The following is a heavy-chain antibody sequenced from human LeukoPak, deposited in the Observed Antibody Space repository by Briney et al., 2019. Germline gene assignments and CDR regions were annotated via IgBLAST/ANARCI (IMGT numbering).Heavy chain of an antibody. J-gene: IGHJ5*02. V-gene: IGHV4-4*07. Sequence: SETLSLTCTVSGGSISSYYWSWIRQPAGKGLESIGHISTSGSTNYNPSLKSRVTISVDTSKNQFSLKLSSVTAADTAVYYCARDKVDSSGWAEYNWFDPWGQGTLVTVSS. CDR3: ARDKVDSSGWAEYNWFDP. CDR1: GGSISSYY. CDR2: ISTSGST. D-gene: IGHD6-19*01.